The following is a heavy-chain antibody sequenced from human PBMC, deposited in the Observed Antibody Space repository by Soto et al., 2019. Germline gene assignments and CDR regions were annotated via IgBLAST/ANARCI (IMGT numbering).Heavy chain of an antibody. V-gene: IGHV4-39*01. CDR2: VYYSGST. CDR3: GRQGIMTDLDY. D-gene: IGHD1-20*01. CDR1: GGSVSSSSYY. J-gene: IGHJ4*02. Sequence: SETLSLTCTVSGGSVSSSSYYWGWVRQPPGKGLQWIGSVYYSGSTYYNPSLESRVTISVDKSKNQFSLKLMSLSAADTAVYYYGRQGIMTDLDYWGQGTLVTVSS.